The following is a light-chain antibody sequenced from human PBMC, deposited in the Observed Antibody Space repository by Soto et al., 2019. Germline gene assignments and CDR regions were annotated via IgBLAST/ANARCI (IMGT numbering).Light chain of an antibody. Sequence: DIQMTQSPSSMSASVGDRVTITCRRRQTISNYLNWYQQKTGKTTKFLIYAASTLQNGVPSSFSGTTSWYDFTLTINGLQPEYVATYYCQQSYSFPYTFGQGTNLEI. CDR2: AAS. CDR3: QQSYSFPYT. J-gene: IGKJ2*01. V-gene: IGKV1-39*01. CDR1: QTISNY.